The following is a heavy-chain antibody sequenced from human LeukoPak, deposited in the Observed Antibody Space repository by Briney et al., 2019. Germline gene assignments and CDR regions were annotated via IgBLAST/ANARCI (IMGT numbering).Heavy chain of an antibody. Sequence: PGGSLRLSCAASGFTFSSYWMHWVRQAPGKGLVWVSRINSDGSSTSSADSVKGRFTISRDNAKNTLYLQMNSLRAEDTAVYYCAREVRYYYDSSGHFDYWGQGTLVTVSS. CDR2: INSDGSST. CDR1: GFTFSSYW. V-gene: IGHV3-74*01. CDR3: AREVRYYYDSSGHFDY. J-gene: IGHJ4*02. D-gene: IGHD3-22*01.